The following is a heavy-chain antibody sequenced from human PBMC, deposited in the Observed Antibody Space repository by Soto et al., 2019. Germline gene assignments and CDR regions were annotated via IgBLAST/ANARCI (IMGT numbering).Heavy chain of an antibody. Sequence: PGGSLRLSCAASGFTFSSYAMHWVRQAPGKGLEWVAVISYDGSNKYYADSVKGRFTISRDNSKNTLYLQMNSLRAEDTAVYYCARDHSSGWLRSYYYYYGMDVWGQGTTVTVSS. D-gene: IGHD6-19*01. CDR3: ARDHSSGWLRSYYYYYGMDV. V-gene: IGHV3-30-3*01. CDR2: ISYDGSNK. CDR1: GFTFSSYA. J-gene: IGHJ6*02.